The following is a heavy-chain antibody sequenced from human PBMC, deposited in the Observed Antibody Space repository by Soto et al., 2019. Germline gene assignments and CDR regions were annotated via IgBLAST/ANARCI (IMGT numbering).Heavy chain of an antibody. Sequence: SVKVSCKASGVTFSSYAISWVRQAPGQGLEWMGGIIPIFGTANYAQKFQGRVTITADESASTAYMELSSLRSEDTAVYYCASAGQQLAPYYYYYYGMDVWGQGTTVTVSS. CDR2: IIPIFGTA. CDR1: GVTFSSYA. D-gene: IGHD6-13*01. CDR3: ASAGQQLAPYYYYYYGMDV. V-gene: IGHV1-69*13. J-gene: IGHJ6*02.